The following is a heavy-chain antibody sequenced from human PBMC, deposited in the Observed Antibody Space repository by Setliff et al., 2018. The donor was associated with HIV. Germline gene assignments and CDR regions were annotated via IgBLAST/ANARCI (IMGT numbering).Heavy chain of an antibody. CDR3: ARDLYDSGWPNWFDT. CDR1: GYTLTEVS. D-gene: IGHD6-19*01. J-gene: IGHJ5*02. V-gene: IGHV1-24*01. CDR2: VSGDNQNT. Sequence: ASVKVSCKISGYTLTEVSMHWVRQAPGKGLEWMGRVSGDNQNTNYARRFQGRVTLTMDTSTNTAYLDLRSLRSDDTATYYCARDLYDSGWPNWFDTWGQGTRVTVSS.